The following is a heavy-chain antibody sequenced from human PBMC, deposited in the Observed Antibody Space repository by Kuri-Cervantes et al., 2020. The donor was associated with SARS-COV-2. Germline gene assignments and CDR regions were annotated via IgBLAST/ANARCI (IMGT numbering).Heavy chain of an antibody. V-gene: IGHV5-51*01. CDR2: IYPGDSDT. CDR1: GYTFTSYR. CDR3: ARVGSSSGPLDY. D-gene: IGHD6-6*01. J-gene: IGHJ4*02. Sequence: GGSLRLSCKGSGYTFTSYRIGWVRQMPGKGLEWMGIIYPGDSDTRYSPSSQGQVTISADKSISTAYLQWSSLKASDTAMYYCARVGSSSGPLDYWGQGTLVTVSS.